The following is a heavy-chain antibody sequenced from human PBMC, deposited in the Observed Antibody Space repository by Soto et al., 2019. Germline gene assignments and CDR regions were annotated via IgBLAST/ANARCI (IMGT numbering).Heavy chain of an antibody. D-gene: IGHD2-21*02. Sequence: PSETLSLTCAVSGGSISSGGYSWSWIRQPPGKGLEWIGYIYHSGSTYYNPSLKSRVTISVDRSKNQFSLKLSSVTAADTAVYYCARGGGIVVVTAPYDHWGQGTPVTVSS. J-gene: IGHJ4*02. V-gene: IGHV4-30-2*01. CDR1: GGSISSGGYS. CDR2: IYHSGST. CDR3: ARGGGIVVVTAPYDH.